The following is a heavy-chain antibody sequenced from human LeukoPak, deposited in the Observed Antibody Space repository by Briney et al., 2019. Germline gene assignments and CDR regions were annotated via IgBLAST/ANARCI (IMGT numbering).Heavy chain of an antibody. Sequence: GGSLRLSCAASGFTFSSYAMHWVRQAPGKGLEYVSAISSNGGSTYYANSVKGRLTISRDNSKNTLYLQMGSLRAEDMAVYYCARVRAGYGDYDYWGQGTLVTVSS. V-gene: IGHV3-64*01. CDR1: GFTFSSYA. CDR3: ARVRAGYGDYDY. CDR2: ISSNGGST. D-gene: IGHD4-17*01. J-gene: IGHJ4*02.